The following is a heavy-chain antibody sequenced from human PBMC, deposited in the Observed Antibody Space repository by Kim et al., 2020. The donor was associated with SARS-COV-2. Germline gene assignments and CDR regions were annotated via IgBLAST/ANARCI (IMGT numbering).Heavy chain of an antibody. Sequence: ASVKVSCKASGYTFTSYAMNWVRQAPGQGLEWMGWINTNTGNPTYAQGFTGRFVFSLDTSVSTAYLQISSLKAEDTAVYYCARPIRGRGIVGWLYWGQGTLVTVSS. CDR2: INTNTGNP. D-gene: IGHD3-22*01. J-gene: IGHJ4*02. CDR1: GYTFTSYA. CDR3: ARPIRGRGIVGWLY. V-gene: IGHV7-4-1*02.